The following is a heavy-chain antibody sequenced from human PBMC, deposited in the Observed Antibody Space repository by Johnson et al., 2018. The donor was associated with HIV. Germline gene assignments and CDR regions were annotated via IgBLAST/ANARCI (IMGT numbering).Heavy chain of an antibody. D-gene: IGHD6-19*01. V-gene: IGHV3-20*04. Sequence: VQLVESGGGVVRPGGSLRLSCAASGFTFDDFGMTWVRQAPGKGLEWVSGITWNGGSTYYADSVKGRFTISRDNSKNTLYLQMNSLRAEDTAVYYCARDGGWTDAFDIWGQGTMVTVSS. CDR2: ITWNGGST. CDR1: GFTFDDFG. CDR3: ARDGGWTDAFDI. J-gene: IGHJ3*02.